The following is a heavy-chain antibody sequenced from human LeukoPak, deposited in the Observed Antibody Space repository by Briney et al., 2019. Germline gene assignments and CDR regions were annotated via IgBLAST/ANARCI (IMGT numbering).Heavy chain of an antibody. CDR2: IYYSGST. Sequence: PSETLSLTCTVSGGSISSSSYYWGWIRQPPGKGLEWIGSIYYSGSTYYNPSLKSRVTISVDTSKNQFSLKLSSVTAADTAVYYCARRRTSCYVNWGQGTLVTVSS. CDR1: GGSISSSSYY. V-gene: IGHV4-39*07. J-gene: IGHJ4*02. CDR3: ARRRTSCYVN. D-gene: IGHD2-2*01.